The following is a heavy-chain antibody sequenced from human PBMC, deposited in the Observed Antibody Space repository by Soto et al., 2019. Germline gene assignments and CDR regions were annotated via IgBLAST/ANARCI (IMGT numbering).Heavy chain of an antibody. CDR3: ARELGPPYYYYGMDV. CDR1: GFTFSSYA. CDR2: ISYDGSNK. Sequence: GGSLRLSCAASGFTFSSYAMHWVRQVPGKGLEWVAVISYDGSNKYYADSVKGRFTISRDNSKNTLYLQMNSLRAEDTAVYYCARELGPPYYYYGMDVWGQGTTVTVSS. J-gene: IGHJ6*02. V-gene: IGHV3-30-3*01.